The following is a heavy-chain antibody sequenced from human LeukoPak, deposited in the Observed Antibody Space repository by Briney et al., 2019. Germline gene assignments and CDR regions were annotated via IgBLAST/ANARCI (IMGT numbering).Heavy chain of an antibody. CDR2: IYSDGST. V-gene: IGHV3-66*01. CDR3: ARAGLRYFDWFHSNYFDY. Sequence: GGSLRLSCAASGFTVSSNYMSWVRQAPGKGLEWVSVIYSDGSTYYADSVKGRFTISRDNSKNTLYLQMNSLRAEDTAVYYCARAGLRYFDWFHSNYFDYWGQGTLVTVSS. D-gene: IGHD3-9*01. CDR1: GFTVSSNY. J-gene: IGHJ4*02.